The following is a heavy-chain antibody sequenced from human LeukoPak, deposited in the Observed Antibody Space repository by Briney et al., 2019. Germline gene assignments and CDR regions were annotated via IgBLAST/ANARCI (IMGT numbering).Heavy chain of an antibody. V-gene: IGHV4-39*01. CDR2: IYYSGST. CDR3: ETPSEYSSSSSDYYYMDV. Sequence: SETLSLTCTVSGGSISSSSYYCGWIRQPPGKGLEWIGSIYYSGSTYYNPSLKSRVTISVDTSKNTFSLKRSSVTAADTAVYYCETPSEYSSSSSDYYYMDVWGKGTTVTVSS. D-gene: IGHD6-6*01. J-gene: IGHJ6*03. CDR1: GGSISSSSYY.